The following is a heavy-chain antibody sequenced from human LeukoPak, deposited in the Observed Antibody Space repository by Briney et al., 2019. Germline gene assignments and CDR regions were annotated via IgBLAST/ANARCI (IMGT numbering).Heavy chain of an antibody. CDR2: INPYNGNT. CDR1: GYTFSSHG. V-gene: IGHV1-18*01. CDR3: ARGSPIAAASCFDY. D-gene: IGHD6-13*01. J-gene: IGHJ4*02. Sequence: ASVKVSCKSSGYTFSSHGISWVRQAPGQGLEWMGWINPYNGNTNYTQKFQGRVTMTTDTSTSTAYMELRSLRSGDTAVYYCARGSPIAAASCFDYWGQGTLVTVSS.